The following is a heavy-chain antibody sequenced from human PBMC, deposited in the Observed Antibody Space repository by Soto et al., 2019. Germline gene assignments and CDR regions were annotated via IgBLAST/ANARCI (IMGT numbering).Heavy chain of an antibody. CDR3: AKELVVLVTPHSAMDV. J-gene: IGHJ6*02. CDR1: GFTFSSYA. D-gene: IGHD3-22*01. CDR2: ISYDGGNK. V-gene: IGHV3-30*18. Sequence: QVQLVESGGGVVQPGMSLRLSCAASGFTFSSYAMHWVRQAPGKGLEWVTAISYDGGNKYYPDSLKGRFTISRDNSKTTLYLQMNSLRAEDTAVYYCAKELVVLVTPHSAMDVWGQGTAVTVSS.